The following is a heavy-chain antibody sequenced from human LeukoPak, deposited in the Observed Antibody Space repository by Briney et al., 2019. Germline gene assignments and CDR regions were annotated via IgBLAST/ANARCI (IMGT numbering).Heavy chain of an antibody. V-gene: IGHV4-34*01. CDR1: GGSFSGYY. J-gene: IGHJ5*02. CDR3: AKPGIAAAGTRNNWFDP. D-gene: IGHD6-13*01. CDR2: INHSGST. Sequence: PSETLSLTCAVYGGSFSGYYWSWIRQPLGKGLEWIGEINHSGSTNYNPSLKSRVTISIDTSKNQFSLRLSSVTAADTAVYYCAKPGIAAAGTRNNWFDPWGQGTLVTVSS.